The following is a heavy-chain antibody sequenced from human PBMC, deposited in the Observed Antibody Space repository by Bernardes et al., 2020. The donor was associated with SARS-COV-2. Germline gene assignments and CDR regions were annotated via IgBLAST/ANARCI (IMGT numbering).Heavy chain of an antibody. D-gene: IGHD6-13*01. Sequence: SETLSLTCTVSGGSISSYYWSWIRQPPGKGLEWIGYIYYSGSTNCNPSLKSRVTISVDTSKKQFSLKVSSVTAADTAVYYCARGTTAAGTLDYWGQGTLVTVSS. J-gene: IGHJ4*02. CDR1: GGSISSYY. CDR2: IYYSGST. V-gene: IGHV4-59*01. CDR3: ARGTTAAGTLDY.